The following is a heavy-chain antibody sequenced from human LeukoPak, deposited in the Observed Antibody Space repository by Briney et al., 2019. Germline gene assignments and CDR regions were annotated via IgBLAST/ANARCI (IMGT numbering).Heavy chain of an antibody. J-gene: IGHJ4*02. D-gene: IGHD3-3*01. CDR3: VSYDGKYGLEY. CDR1: GFTFSSYA. V-gene: IGHV3-23*01. Sequence: GGSLRLSCAASGFTFSSYAMSWVRQAPGKGLEWVSALSGSGSSTFYSDSVKGRFTISRDNSKNTLHLQMNSLRVEDTAVYYCVSYDGKYGLEYWGQGTRVTVSS. CDR2: LSGSGSST.